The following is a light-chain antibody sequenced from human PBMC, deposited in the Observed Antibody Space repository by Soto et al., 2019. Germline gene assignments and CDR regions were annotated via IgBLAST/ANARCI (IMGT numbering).Light chain of an antibody. Sequence: QSVLTQPPSVSAAPGHNVTISCSGSSSNIGDYYVSWYQQLPGTAPKLLIYDNHNRPSGIPDRFSGSKSGTSATLGITGLQPGDEADYYCSSYTIRNSWVFGGGTKLTVL. CDR2: DNH. V-gene: IGLV1-51*01. J-gene: IGLJ3*02. CDR1: SSNIGDYY. CDR3: SSYTIRNSWV.